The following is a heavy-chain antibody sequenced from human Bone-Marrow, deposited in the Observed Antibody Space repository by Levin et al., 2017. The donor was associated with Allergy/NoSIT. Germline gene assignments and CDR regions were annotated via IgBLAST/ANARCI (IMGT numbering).Heavy chain of an antibody. Sequence: GESLKISCAASGFIFDSAWLSWARQGPGEGLQWVGRIKSKNDGGTTDYGAAVKGRFTISRDDSKNTLYLQMSSLRIEDTAVYYCTTDRAITERPLFDFWGQGTLVTVSS. J-gene: IGHJ4*02. CDR1: GFIFDSAW. D-gene: IGHD6-25*01. V-gene: IGHV3-15*01. CDR3: TTDRAITERPLFDF. CDR2: IKSKNDGGTT.